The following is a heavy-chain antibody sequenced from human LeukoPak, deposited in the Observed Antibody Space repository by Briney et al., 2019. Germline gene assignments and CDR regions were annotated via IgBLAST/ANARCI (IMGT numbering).Heavy chain of an antibody. CDR1: GFTFSTYW. CDR2: IYYSGST. CDR3: ASAGYSSSWYPFDY. Sequence: GSLRLSCAASGFTFSTYWMSWIRQPPGKGLEWIGYIYYSGSTNYNPSLKSRVTISVDTSKNQFSLKLNSVTAADTAVYYCASAGYSSSWYPFDYWGQGTLVTVSS. D-gene: IGHD6-13*01. J-gene: IGHJ4*02. V-gene: IGHV4-59*08.